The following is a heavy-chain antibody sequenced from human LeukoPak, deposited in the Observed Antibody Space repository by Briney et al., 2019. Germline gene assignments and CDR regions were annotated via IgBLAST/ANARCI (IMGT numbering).Heavy chain of an antibody. CDR2: ITPIFGTA. CDR3: ATRKFYYDSIGAFDI. V-gene: IGHV1-69*06. D-gene: IGHD3-22*01. Sequence: ASVKVSCKASGGTFSSYAISWVRQAPGQGLEWMGGITPIFGTANYAQKFQGRVTMTEDTSTDTAYMELSSLRSEDTAVYYCATRKFYYDSIGAFDIWGQGTMVTVSS. J-gene: IGHJ3*02. CDR1: GGTFSSYA.